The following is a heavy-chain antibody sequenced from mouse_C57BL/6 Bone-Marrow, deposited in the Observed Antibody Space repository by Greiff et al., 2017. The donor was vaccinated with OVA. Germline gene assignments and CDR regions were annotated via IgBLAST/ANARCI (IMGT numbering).Heavy chain of an antibody. Sequence: QVQLQQSGAELVRPGTSVKLSCKASGYTFTSYGISWVKQRTGQGLEWIGEIYPRSGNTYYNEKFKGKATLTADKSSSTAYMELRSLTSEDSAVYFCARLVRWLLRWAMDYWGQGTSVTVSS. V-gene: IGHV1-81*01. CDR3: ARLVRWLLRWAMDY. J-gene: IGHJ4*01. D-gene: IGHD2-3*01. CDR2: IYPRSGNT. CDR1: GYTFTSYG.